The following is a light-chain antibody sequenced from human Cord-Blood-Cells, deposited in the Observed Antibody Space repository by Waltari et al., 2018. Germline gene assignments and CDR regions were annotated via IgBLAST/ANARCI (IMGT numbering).Light chain of an antibody. J-gene: IGLJ3*02. CDR2: EGS. CDR3: CSYAGSSTWV. CDR1: SSDVGRYNL. Sequence: QSALTQPASVSGSPVQSLTISCTGTSSDVGRYNLVSWYQQHPGKAPKLMIYEGSKRPSGVSNRFSGSKSGNTASLTISGLQAEDEADYYCCSYAGSSTWVFGGGTKLTVL. V-gene: IGLV2-23*01.